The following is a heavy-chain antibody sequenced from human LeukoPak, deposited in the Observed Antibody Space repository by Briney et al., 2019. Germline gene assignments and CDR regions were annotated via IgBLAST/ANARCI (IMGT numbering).Heavy chain of an antibody. Sequence: GESLKISCKGSGYSFTSYWIGWVRQMPGKGLEWMGIIYPGDSDTGYSPSFQGQVTISADKSISTAYLQWSSLKASDTAMYYCARFRAIYCSSTSCPGYFDYWGQGTLVTVSS. V-gene: IGHV5-51*01. CDR3: ARFRAIYCSSTSCPGYFDY. J-gene: IGHJ4*02. CDR2: IYPGDSDT. CDR1: GYSFTSYW. D-gene: IGHD2-2*01.